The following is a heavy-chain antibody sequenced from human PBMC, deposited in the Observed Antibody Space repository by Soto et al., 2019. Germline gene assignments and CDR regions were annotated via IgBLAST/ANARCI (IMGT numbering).Heavy chain of an antibody. J-gene: IGHJ5*02. V-gene: IGHV1-18*01. Sequence: ASVKVSCKASGYTFTSYGISWVRQAPGQGLEWMGWISAYNGNTNYAQKLQGRVTMTTDTSTSTAYMELRSLRSDDTAVYYCARDLVVPAAMKPRHNWFDPWGQGTLVTVSS. CDR2: ISAYNGNT. CDR3: ARDLVVPAAMKPRHNWFDP. CDR1: GYTFTSYG. D-gene: IGHD2-2*01.